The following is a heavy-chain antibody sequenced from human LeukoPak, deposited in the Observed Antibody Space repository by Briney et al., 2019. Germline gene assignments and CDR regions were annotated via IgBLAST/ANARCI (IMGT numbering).Heavy chain of an antibody. CDR1: GFTFSSYS. CDR2: ISSSSSYI. CDR3: AREPRQIAAAKINWFDP. V-gene: IGHV3-21*01. D-gene: IGHD6-13*01. Sequence: PGGSLRLSCAASGFTFSSYSMNWVRQAPGKGLEWVSSISSSSSYIYYADSVKGRFTISRDNAKNSLYLQMNSLRAEDTAVYYCAREPRQIAAAKINWFDPWGQGTLVTVSS. J-gene: IGHJ5*02.